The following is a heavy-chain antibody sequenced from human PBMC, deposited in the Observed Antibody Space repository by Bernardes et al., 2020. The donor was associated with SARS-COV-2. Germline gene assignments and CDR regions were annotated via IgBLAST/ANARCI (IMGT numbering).Heavy chain of an antibody. CDR3: ARAPYYDFWSGFSAPLYDYGMDV. Sequence: SETLSLTCAVFGGSFSGFYWSWIRQPPGKGLEWIGEINHSGRTNHNPSLKSRVTMSVDTSKNQFSLKLTSVTAADTAVYYCARAPYYDFWSGFSAPLYDYGMDVWGQGTTVTVSS. D-gene: IGHD3-3*01. J-gene: IGHJ6*02. CDR1: GGSFSGFY. V-gene: IGHV4-34*01. CDR2: INHSGRT.